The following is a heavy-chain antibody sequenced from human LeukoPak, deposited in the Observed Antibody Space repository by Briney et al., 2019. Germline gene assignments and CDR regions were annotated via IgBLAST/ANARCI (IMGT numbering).Heavy chain of an antibody. J-gene: IGHJ4*02. CDR3: AAGGFWSGYSFDY. Sequence: ASVKVSCKASGYTFTGYYMHWVRQAPGQGLEWMGWINPNTGVTHYAQKFQDRVTMTRDTSISTAYMELSSLRSDDTAVYYCAAGGFWSGYSFDYWGQGTLVTVSS. CDR2: INPNTGVT. CDR1: GYTFTGYY. D-gene: IGHD3-3*01. V-gene: IGHV1-2*02.